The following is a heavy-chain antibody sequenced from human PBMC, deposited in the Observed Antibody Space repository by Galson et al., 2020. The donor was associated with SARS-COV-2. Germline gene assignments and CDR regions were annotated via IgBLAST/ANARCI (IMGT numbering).Heavy chain of an antibody. Sequence: SETLSLTCTVSGGSINSGPYYWSWVRQPAGKELEWIGHVYGSGGTNYSPSLRSRVSVTLDTSQNQFSLKLTSVTGADTGVYYGARELERRWGDYSDMDVWGKGTTVTVSS. D-gene: IGHD3-3*01. J-gene: IGHJ6*03. CDR1: GGSINSGPYY. CDR2: VYGSGGT. V-gene: IGHV4-61*09. CDR3: ARELERRWGDYSDMDV.